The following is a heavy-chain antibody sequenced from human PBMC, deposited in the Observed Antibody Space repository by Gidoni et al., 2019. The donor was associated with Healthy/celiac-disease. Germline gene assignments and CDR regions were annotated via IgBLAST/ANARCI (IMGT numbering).Heavy chain of an antibody. CDR2: YSGST. D-gene: IGHD5-12*01. CDR3: ARGTWQKGFDY. Sequence: YSGSTNYNPSLKSRVTISVDTSKNQFSLKLSSVTAADTAVYYCARGTWQKGFDYWGQGTLVTVSS. J-gene: IGHJ4*02. V-gene: IGHV4-59*09.